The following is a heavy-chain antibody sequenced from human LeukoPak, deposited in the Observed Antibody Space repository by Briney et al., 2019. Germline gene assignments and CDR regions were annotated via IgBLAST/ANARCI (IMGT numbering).Heavy chain of an antibody. V-gene: IGHV3-48*04. D-gene: IGHD3-10*02. J-gene: IGHJ6*04. Sequence: GGSLRLSCVVSGLSFSSYSMNWVRQTPGKGLEWVSYISAVSRTIYYADSVKGRFTISRDNAKNSLYLQMNSLRAEDTAVYYCAELGITMIGGVWGKGTTVTISS. CDR2: ISAVSRTI. CDR3: AELGITMIGGV. CDR1: GLSFSSYS.